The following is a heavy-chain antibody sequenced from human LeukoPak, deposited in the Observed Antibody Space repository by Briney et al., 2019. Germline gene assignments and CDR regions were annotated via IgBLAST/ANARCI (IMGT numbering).Heavy chain of an antibody. CDR2: ISGSGGST. J-gene: IGHJ4*02. CDR1: GFTFSSYA. D-gene: IGHD3-10*01. V-gene: IGHV3-23*01. CDR3: ATQTTNPPPYSLLWYPDY. Sequence: PGGSLRLSCAASGFTFSSYAMSWVRQAPGKGLEWVSAISGSGGSTYYADSVKGRFTISRDNSKNTLYLQMNSLRAEDTAVYYCATQTTNPPPYSLLWYPDYWGQGTLVTVSS.